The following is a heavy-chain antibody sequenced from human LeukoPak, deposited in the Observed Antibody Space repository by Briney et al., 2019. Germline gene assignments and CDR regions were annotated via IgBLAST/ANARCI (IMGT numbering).Heavy chain of an antibody. CDR3: AKAVVVVAARSWSWDY. D-gene: IGHD2-15*01. CDR2: IGSTATNHAT. J-gene: IGHJ4*02. V-gene: IGHV3-73*01. Sequence: GGSLRLSCAASGFTFSGCVVHWVRQASGKGLEWVGLIGSTATNHATLYAASVEGRFTISRDNAKNSLYLQMSSLRAEDTAVYYCAKAVVVVAARSWSWDYWGQGTLVTVSS. CDR1: GFTFSGCV.